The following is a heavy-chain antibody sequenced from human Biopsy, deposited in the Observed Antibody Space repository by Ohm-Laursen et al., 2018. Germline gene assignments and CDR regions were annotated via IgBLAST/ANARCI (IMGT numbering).Heavy chain of an antibody. CDR3: ARDKYRSWNYFDN. V-gene: IGHV1-2*02. CDR2: INPDSGVT. CDR1: GYTLSGYY. Sequence: VASVKVSCKASGYTLSGYYMHWVRQAPGQGLEWMGWINPDSGVTNYAQKFQGRVTMTRDTSISTAYMELSRLGSDDTAVYYCARDKYRSWNYFDNWGQGSLVTVSS. D-gene: IGHD6-19*01. J-gene: IGHJ4*02.